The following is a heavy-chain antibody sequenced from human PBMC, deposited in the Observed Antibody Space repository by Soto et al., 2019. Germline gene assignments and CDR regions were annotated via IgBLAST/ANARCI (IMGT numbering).Heavy chain of an antibody. J-gene: IGHJ4*02. CDR1: GYTFTSYA. D-gene: IGHD3-22*01. CDR3: ARDRLRGYDSSGFYS. V-gene: IGHV1-18*01. Sequence: ASVKVSCRASGYTFTSYAMHWVRQAPGQGLEWMGWINACDGNRNFAQKFEDRVTMTTATSTNTVFLELRSLKSDDTAIYYCARDRLRGYDSSGFYSWGQGTMVTVSS. CDR2: INACDGNR.